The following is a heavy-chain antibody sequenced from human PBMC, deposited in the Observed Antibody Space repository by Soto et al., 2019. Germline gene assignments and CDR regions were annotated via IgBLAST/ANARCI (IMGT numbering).Heavy chain of an antibody. D-gene: IGHD3-16*01. CDR3: ITDSVWGSYSTFFEY. V-gene: IGHV3-15*01. CDR1: VFTFSNAW. J-gene: IGHJ4*02. CDR2: IKSKTDGGTT. Sequence: PVGSLRLSCASSVFTFSNAWMSCVRHSPGKWLEWVGRIKSKTDGGTTDYAAPVKGRFTISRDDSKNTLYLQMNSLKTEDTAVYYCITDSVWGSYSTFFEYWGQGTPVTVSS.